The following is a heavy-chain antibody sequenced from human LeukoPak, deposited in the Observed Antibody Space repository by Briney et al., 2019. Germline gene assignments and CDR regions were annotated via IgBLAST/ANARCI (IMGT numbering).Heavy chain of an antibody. D-gene: IGHD3-22*01. J-gene: IGHJ5*02. CDR2: IYYSGST. CDR3: ARGVSYDSSGYYL. CDR1: GGSISSGGYY. Sequence: SQTLSLTCTVSGGSISSGGYYWGWIRQHPGKGLEWIEYIYYSGSTYYNPSLKSRVTISVDTSKKQFSLKLSSVTAADTAVYYCARGVSYDSSGYYLWGQGTLVTVSS. V-gene: IGHV4-31*03.